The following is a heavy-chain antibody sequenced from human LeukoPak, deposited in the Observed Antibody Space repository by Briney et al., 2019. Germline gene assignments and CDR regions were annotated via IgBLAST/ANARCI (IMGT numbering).Heavy chain of an antibody. CDR2: ISWNSGSI. CDR3: AKDIFSGGTATASFDY. D-gene: IGHD4-23*01. Sequence: PGGSLRLSCAASGFTFSSYWMHWVRQAPGKGLEWVSGISWNSGSIGYADSVKGRFTISRDNAKNSLYLQMNSLRAEDMALYYCAKDIFSGGTATASFDYWGQGTLVTVSS. J-gene: IGHJ4*02. V-gene: IGHV3-9*03. CDR1: GFTFSSYW.